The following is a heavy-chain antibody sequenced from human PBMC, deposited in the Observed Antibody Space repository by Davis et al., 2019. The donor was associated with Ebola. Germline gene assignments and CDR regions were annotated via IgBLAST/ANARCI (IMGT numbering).Heavy chain of an antibody. V-gene: IGHV4-4*02. CDR2: IYHTGAT. CDR3: ARGGNTRFDY. Sequence: PGGSLRLSCAVSGGSISSDIWWRWVRQPPGQGLEWIGEIYHTGATTHNPSLKSRLTMSVDKSKNQFSLNLNSVTAADTAVYYCARGGNTRFDYWGQGILVTVSS. CDR1: GGSISSDIW. J-gene: IGHJ4*02. D-gene: IGHD1-14*01.